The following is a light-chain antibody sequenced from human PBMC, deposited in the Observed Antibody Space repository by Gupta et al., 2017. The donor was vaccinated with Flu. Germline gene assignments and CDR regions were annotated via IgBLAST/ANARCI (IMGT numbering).Light chain of an antibody. V-gene: IGKV4-1*01. Sequence: DIVTTQSPDSLAVSLGERATINCKSTQSLLYSSSNKNYLAWYQQKPGQPPKLLIYWASTRESGVPDRLSGSGSGTDFTLTISSLQAEDVAVYYCQQYYNTSYTFGQGTKLEIK. J-gene: IGKJ2*01. CDR1: QSLLYSSSNKNY. CDR2: WAS. CDR3: QQYYNTSYT.